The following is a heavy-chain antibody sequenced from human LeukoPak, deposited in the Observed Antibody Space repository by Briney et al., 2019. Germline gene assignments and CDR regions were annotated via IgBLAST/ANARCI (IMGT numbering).Heavy chain of an antibody. CDR1: GFTFRSFG. Sequence: GGSLRLSCAASGFTFRSFGMHWVRQAPGKGLESVSFIRSDGRATDYADSVKGRLTISRDNSRNTLYVQMNSLRDEDTAIYYCAKDRDGGNFYFDYWGQGILVTVSS. D-gene: IGHD4-23*01. V-gene: IGHV3-30*02. J-gene: IGHJ4*02. CDR3: AKDRDGGNFYFDY. CDR2: IRSDGRAT.